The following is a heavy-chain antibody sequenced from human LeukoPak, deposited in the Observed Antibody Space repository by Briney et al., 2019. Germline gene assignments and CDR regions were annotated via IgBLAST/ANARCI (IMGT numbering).Heavy chain of an antibody. J-gene: IGHJ4*02. Sequence: LSLTCNVSGGSISTNNYYWGWVRQAPGKGLEWVSSISSSGIAIYYADSVKGRFTISRDNAKNSLYLRMNSLRAEDTAVYYCAGSSGCSYWGQGTLVTVSS. V-gene: IGHV3-11*04. CDR2: ISSSGIAI. CDR1: GGSISTNNYY. CDR3: AGSSGCSY. D-gene: IGHD6-19*01.